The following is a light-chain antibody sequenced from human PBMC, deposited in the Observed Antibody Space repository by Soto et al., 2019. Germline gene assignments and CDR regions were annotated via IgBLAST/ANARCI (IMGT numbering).Light chain of an antibody. Sequence: EIVLTQSPSTLSLSPVERATLSGMASQSVDIYLAWYRQIPGQAPRLLIYDASNRATGIPDRFSGGGSGTDLTLTISSLEPEDFAIYYCQQRSNWPLTFGQGTRLEI. CDR3: QQRSNWPLT. V-gene: IGKV3-11*01. CDR1: QSVDIY. J-gene: IGKJ5*01. CDR2: DAS.